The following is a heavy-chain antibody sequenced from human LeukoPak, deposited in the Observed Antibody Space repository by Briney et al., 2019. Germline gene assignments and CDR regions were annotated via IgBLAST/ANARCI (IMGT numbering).Heavy chain of an antibody. CDR1: GFTFSSYS. CDR3: ARATRYCSSTSCYEADAFDI. Sequence: GGSLRLSCAASGFTFSSYSMNWVRQAPGKGLEWVSSISSSSSYIYYADSVKGRFTISRDNAKSSLYLQMNSLRAEATAVYYCARATRYCSSTSCYEADAFDIWGQGTMVTVSS. CDR2: ISSSSSYI. J-gene: IGHJ3*02. V-gene: IGHV3-21*01. D-gene: IGHD2-2*01.